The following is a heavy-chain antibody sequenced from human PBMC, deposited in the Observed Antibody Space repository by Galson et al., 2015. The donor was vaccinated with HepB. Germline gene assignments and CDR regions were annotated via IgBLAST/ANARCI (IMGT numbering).Heavy chain of an antibody. CDR2: IKSKTDGGTT. Sequence: SLRLSCAASGLTVNSNYMTWVRQAPGKGLEWVGRIKSKTDGGTTDYAAPVKGRFTISRDDSKNTLYLQMNSLKTEDTAVYYCTTDRSRYCSSTSCYPVDYWSQGTLVTVSS. CDR3: TTDRSRYCSSTSCYPVDY. V-gene: IGHV3-15*01. CDR1: GLTVNSNY. D-gene: IGHD2-2*01. J-gene: IGHJ4*02.